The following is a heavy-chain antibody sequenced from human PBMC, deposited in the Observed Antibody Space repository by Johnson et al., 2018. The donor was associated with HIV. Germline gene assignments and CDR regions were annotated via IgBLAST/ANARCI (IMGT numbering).Heavy chain of an antibody. Sequence: VQLVESGGGLVQPGRSLRLSCAPSGFTFDDYAMHWVRQAPGKGLEWVSGLSWNSDKLAYAASVKGRFTITRDNSKNSLYLQMNSLRAEDTAVYYCARAHDAFDIWGQGTMVTVSS. V-gene: IGHV3-9*01. J-gene: IGHJ3*02. CDR3: ARAHDAFDI. CDR1: GFTFDDYA. CDR2: LSWNSDKL.